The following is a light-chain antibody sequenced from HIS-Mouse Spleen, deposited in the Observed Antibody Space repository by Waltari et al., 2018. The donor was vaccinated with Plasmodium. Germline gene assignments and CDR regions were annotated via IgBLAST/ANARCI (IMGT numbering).Light chain of an antibody. J-gene: IGKJ4*01. V-gene: IGKV3-20*01. CDR1: QSVNSY. CDR2: GAS. CDR3: QQYGSSPLT. Sequence: EIVLTKSPGTLSLSPGEKATLSCRASQSVNSYLAWYQQKPGQAPRLLIYGASSRATGIPDRFSGSGSGTDFTLTISRLEPEDFAVYYCQQYGSSPLTFGGGTKVEIK.